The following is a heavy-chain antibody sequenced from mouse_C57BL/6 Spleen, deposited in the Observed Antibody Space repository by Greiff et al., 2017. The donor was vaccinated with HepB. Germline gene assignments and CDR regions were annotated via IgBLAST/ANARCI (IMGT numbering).Heavy chain of an antibody. Sequence: QVQLQQSGAELVRPGTSVKVSCKASGYAFTNYLIEWVKQRPGQGLEWIGVINPGSGGTNYNEKFKGKATLTADKSSSTAYMQLSSLTSEDSAVYFCASRAVDWYFDVWGTGTTVTVSS. J-gene: IGHJ1*03. CDR2: INPGSGGT. D-gene: IGHD3-1*01. CDR3: ASRAVDWYFDV. V-gene: IGHV1-54*01. CDR1: GYAFTNYL.